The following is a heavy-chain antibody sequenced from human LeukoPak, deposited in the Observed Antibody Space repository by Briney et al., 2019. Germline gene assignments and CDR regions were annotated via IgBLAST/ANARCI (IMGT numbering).Heavy chain of an antibody. D-gene: IGHD3-16*02. Sequence: PGGSLRLSCAASGFTFSDSYMTWIRQAPGKGLEWVSYISNSGSSIYYADSVKGRFTTSRDNAKSSLYVQMNSLRAEDTAVYYCVRGSYRFLTRTYYFDYWGQGTLVTVSS. CDR2: ISNSGSSI. V-gene: IGHV3-11*01. CDR3: VRGSYRFLTRTYYFDY. CDR1: GFTFSDSY. J-gene: IGHJ4*02.